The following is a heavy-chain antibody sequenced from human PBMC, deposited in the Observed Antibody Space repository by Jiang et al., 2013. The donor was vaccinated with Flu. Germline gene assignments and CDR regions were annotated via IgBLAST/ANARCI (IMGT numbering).Heavy chain of an antibody. Sequence: KPTQTLTLTCTFSGFSLSTSGMCVSWIRQPPGKALEWLARIDWDDDKYYSTSLKTRLTISKDTSKNQVVLTMTNMDPVDTATYYCARATTGWVGANTYYFDYWGQGTLVTVSS. D-gene: IGHD1-26*01. V-gene: IGHV2-70*11. J-gene: IGHJ4*02. CDR1: GFSLSTSGMC. CDR3: ARATTGWVGANTYYFDY. CDR2: IDWDDDK.